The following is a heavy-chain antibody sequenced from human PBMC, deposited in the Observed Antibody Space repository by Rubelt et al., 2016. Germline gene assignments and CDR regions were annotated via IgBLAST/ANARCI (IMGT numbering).Heavy chain of an antibody. V-gene: IGHV3-11*03. CDR3: ASMCGDCYPPVY. J-gene: IGHJ4*02. Sequence: GGGLVKPGGSLRLSCAASGFTFSDYYMSWIRQAPGMGLEWVAYISDSGTYTKYADSVKGRFAISRDNVKNSLYLQMSGLRAEETAVYYCASMCGDCYPPVYWGQGTLVTVSS. CDR2: ISDSGTYT. D-gene: IGHD2-21*02. CDR1: GFTFSDYY.